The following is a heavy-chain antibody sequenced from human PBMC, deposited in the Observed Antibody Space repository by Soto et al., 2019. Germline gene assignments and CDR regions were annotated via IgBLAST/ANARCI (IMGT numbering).Heavy chain of an antibody. J-gene: IGHJ6*03. D-gene: IGHD6-6*01. Sequence: QTLSLTCAISGDSVSSNSAAWNWIRQSPSRGLEWLGRTYYRSKWYNDYAVSVKSRITINPDTSKNQFSLQLNSVTPEDTAVYYCAREGYSSSTIYYYYYMDVWGKGTTVTVSS. CDR2: TYYRSKWYN. V-gene: IGHV6-1*01. CDR3: AREGYSSSTIYYYYYMDV. CDR1: GDSVSSNSAA.